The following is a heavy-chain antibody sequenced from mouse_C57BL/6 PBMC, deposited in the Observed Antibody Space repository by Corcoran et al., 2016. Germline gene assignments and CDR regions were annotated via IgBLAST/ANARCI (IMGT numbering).Heavy chain of an antibody. D-gene: IGHD1-1*01. CDR3: ARTPHYYGSSLYYFGY. Sequence: DVQLQESGPGLVKPSQSLSLTCSVTGYSITSGYYWNWIRQFPGNKLEWMGYISYDGSNNYNPSLKNRISITRDTSKNQIFLKLNSVTTEDTATYYCARTPHYYGSSLYYFGYWGQGTTLTVSS. CDR2: ISYDGSN. V-gene: IGHV3-6*01. J-gene: IGHJ2*01. CDR1: GYSITSGYY.